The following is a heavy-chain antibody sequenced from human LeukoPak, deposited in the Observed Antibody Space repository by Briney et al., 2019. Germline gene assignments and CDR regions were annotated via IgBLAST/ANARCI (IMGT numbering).Heavy chain of an antibody. CDR2: IYYSGST. CDR3: ARSARYCSGGSCYPYWYFDL. V-gene: IGHV4-59*01. J-gene: IGHJ2*01. CDR1: GGSINSYY. D-gene: IGHD2-15*01. Sequence: KPSETLSLTCTVSGGSINSYYWSWIRQPPGKGLEWIGYIYYSGSTNYNPSLKSRVTISVDTSKNQFSLKLSSVTAADTAVYYCARSARYCSGGSCYPYWYFDLWGRGTLVTVSS.